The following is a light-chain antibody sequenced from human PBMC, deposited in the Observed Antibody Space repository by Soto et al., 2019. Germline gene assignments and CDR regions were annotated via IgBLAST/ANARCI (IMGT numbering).Light chain of an antibody. J-gene: IGLJ1*01. CDR1: SSDVGGYKY. Sequence: QSVLTQPASVSGSPGQSITISCTGTSSDVGGYKYVSWYQQHPDKAHKLIIYDVTNRPSGISNRFSGSKSGNTASLTISGLQAEDEADYYCSSYTSSSSYVFGTGTKVTVL. CDR3: SSYTSSSSYV. CDR2: DVT. V-gene: IGLV2-14*01.